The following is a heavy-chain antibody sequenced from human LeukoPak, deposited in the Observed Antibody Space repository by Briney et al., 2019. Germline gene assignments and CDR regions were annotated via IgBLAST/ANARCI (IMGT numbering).Heavy chain of an antibody. Sequence: GAPVKVSCKASGYTFTSYYMHWVRQAPGQGLEWMGIINPSGGSTSYAQKFQGRVTMTRDMSTSTVYMELSSLRSEDTAVYYCAREGRVYSSSWAYMDVWGKGTTVTVSS. CDR1: GYTFTSYY. V-gene: IGHV1-46*01. D-gene: IGHD6-13*01. CDR2: INPSGGST. J-gene: IGHJ6*03. CDR3: AREGRVYSSSWAYMDV.